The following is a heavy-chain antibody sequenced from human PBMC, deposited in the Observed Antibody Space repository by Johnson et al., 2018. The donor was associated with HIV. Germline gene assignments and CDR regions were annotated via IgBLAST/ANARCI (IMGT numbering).Heavy chain of an antibody. J-gene: IGHJ3*02. Sequence: VQLVESGGGLVQPGGSLRLSCIASGFTFRSYWMSWVRQAPGKGLEWVANIKQDGSEKYYVDSVKGRFTISRDNAKNSLSLQMNSLRAEDTAVYYCANGGSYSAADDAFDIWGQGTMVTVSS. CDR3: ANGGSYSAADDAFDI. V-gene: IGHV3-7*02. D-gene: IGHD1-26*01. CDR2: IKQDGSEK. CDR1: GFTFRSYW.